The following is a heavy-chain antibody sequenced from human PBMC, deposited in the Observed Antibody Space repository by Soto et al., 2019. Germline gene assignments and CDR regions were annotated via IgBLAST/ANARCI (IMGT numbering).Heavy chain of an antibody. J-gene: IGHJ2*01. D-gene: IGHD4-17*01. Sequence: QVPLVESGGGVVQPGRSLRLSCAASGFTFSSYGMHWVRQAPGKGLEWVAVIWYDGSTKYYADSVKGRFTISRENSKNTGYLQMNSLRAEDTAVYYCARGIADGDWWYFALWCRGTLLTVSS. CDR3: ARGIADGDWWYFAL. CDR1: GFTFSSYG. V-gene: IGHV3-33*01. CDR2: IWYDGSTK.